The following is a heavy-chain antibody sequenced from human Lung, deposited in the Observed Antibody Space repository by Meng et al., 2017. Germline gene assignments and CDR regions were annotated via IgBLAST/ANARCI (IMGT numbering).Heavy chain of an antibody. J-gene: IGHJ4*02. Sequence: QLQQLGAGLLKPSETRSLTCVVSGGSFSDYYWSWIRQPPGKGLEWIGEINHSGSTNYNPSLESRATISVDTSQNNLSLKLSSVTAADSAVYYCARGPTTMAHDFDYWGQGTLVTVSS. CDR3: ARGPTTMAHDFDY. V-gene: IGHV4-34*01. D-gene: IGHD4-11*01. CDR1: GGSFSDYY. CDR2: INHSGST.